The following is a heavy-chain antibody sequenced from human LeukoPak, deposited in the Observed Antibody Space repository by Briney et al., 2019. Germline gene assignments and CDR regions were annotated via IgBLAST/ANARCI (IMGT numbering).Heavy chain of an antibody. Sequence: SETLSLTCAVYGGSFSGYYWSWIRQTPEKGLEWIGEINHSGSSNYNPSLKSRVTISVDTSKNQFSLNLSSVTAADTAVFYCARTKGDFWSGYFSYYYMDVWGKGTTVTVSS. J-gene: IGHJ6*03. CDR2: INHSGSS. CDR1: GGSFSGYY. V-gene: IGHV4-34*01. CDR3: ARTKGDFWSGYFSYYYMDV. D-gene: IGHD3-3*01.